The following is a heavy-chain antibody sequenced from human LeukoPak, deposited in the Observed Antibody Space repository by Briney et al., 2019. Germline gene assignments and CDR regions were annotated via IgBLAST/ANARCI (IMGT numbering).Heavy chain of an antibody. CDR1: GSTFSSYG. CDR2: ISYDGSNK. V-gene: IGHV3-30*18. J-gene: IGHJ4*02. D-gene: IGHD6-13*01. CDR3: AKDTDAYSSSWYPGC. Sequence: GGSLRLSCAASGSTFSSYGIHWVRQAPGKGLEWVAVISYDGSNKYYADSVKGRFTISRDNSKNTLYLQMNSLRAEDTAVYYCAKDTDAYSSSWYPGCWGQGTLVTVSS.